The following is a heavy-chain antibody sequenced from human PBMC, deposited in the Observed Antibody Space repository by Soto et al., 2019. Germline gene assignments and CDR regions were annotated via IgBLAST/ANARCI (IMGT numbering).Heavy chain of an antibody. D-gene: IGHD6-13*01. J-gene: IGHJ4*02. Sequence: SATLSITCAVYGGSFSGYYWSWIRQPPGKGLEWIGEINHSGSTNYNPSLKSRVTISVDTSKNQFSLKLSSVTAADTAVYYCARVIAAAVDYWGQGTLVTVSS. CDR1: GGSFSGYY. CDR2: INHSGST. CDR3: ARVIAAAVDY. V-gene: IGHV4-34*01.